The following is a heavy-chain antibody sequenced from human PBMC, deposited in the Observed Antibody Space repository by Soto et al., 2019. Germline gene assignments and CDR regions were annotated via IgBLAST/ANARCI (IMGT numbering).Heavy chain of an antibody. CDR2: IYYSGST. CDR1: GGSISSGGYY. CDR3: AREEAQYSSSAPPQYYYYGMDV. Sequence: SETLSLTCTVSGGSISSGGYYWSWIRQHPGKGLEWIGYIYYSGSTYYNPSLKSRVTISVDTSKNQYSLKLSSVTAADTAVYYCAREEAQYSSSAPPQYYYYGMDVWGQGTTVTVSS. V-gene: IGHV4-31*03. J-gene: IGHJ6*02. D-gene: IGHD6-6*01.